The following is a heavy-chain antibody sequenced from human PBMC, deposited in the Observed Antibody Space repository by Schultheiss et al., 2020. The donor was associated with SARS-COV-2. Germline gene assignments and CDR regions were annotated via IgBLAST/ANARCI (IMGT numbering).Heavy chain of an antibody. D-gene: IGHD6-13*01. CDR1: GFTFSSYW. J-gene: IGHJ4*02. Sequence: GESLKISCAASGFTFSSYWMHWVRQAPGKGLVWVSRINNDGSSATYADSVRGRLTISRDNAKNTVYLQMNSLRAEDTAVYYCARVTASGYSSSWPDYWGQGTLVTVSS. CDR3: ARVTASGYSSSWPDY. V-gene: IGHV3-74*01. CDR2: INNDGSSA.